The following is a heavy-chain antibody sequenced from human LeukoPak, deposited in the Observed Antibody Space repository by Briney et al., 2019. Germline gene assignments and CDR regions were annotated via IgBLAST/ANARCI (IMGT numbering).Heavy chain of an antibody. V-gene: IGHV3-23*01. D-gene: IGHD1-26*01. J-gene: IGHJ4*02. CDR2: ISGSGGST. CDR3: AKLMGALTRLSSFDY. Sequence: GASLRLSCAASGFTFSSYAMSWVRQAPGKGQEWVSAISGSGGSTYYADSVKGRFTISRDNSKNTLYLQMNSLRAEDTAVYYCAKLMGALTRLSSFDYWGQGTLVTVSS. CDR1: GFTFSSYA.